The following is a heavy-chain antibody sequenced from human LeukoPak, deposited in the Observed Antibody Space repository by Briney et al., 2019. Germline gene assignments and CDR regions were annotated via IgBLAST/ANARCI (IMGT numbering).Heavy chain of an antibody. CDR2: IWYDGSNK. J-gene: IGHJ4*02. V-gene: IGHV3-33*01. CDR3: ARDPSGTGPDWYYFDY. Sequence: GGSLRLSCAASGFTFSSYGMHWVRQAPGKGLEWVAVIWYDGSNKYYADSVRGRFTISRDNSKNTLYLQMNSLRAEDTAVYYCARDPSGTGPDWYYFDYWGQGTLVTVSS. CDR1: GFTFSSYG. D-gene: IGHD1-1*01.